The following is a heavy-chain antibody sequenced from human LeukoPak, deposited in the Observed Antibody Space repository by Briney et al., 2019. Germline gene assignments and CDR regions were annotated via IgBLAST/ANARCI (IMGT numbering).Heavy chain of an antibody. D-gene: IGHD4-23*01. J-gene: IGHJ6*03. CDR1: GGSISSGGYY. Sequence: SQTLSLTCTVSGGSISSGGYYWSWIRQHPGKGLEWIGYMYYSGSTYYNPSLKSRVTISVDTSKNQFSLKLSSVTAADTAVYYCARWVPQGSNRYYYYYMDVWGKGTTVTVSS. CDR3: ARWVPQGSNRYYYYYMDV. V-gene: IGHV4-31*03. CDR2: MYYSGST.